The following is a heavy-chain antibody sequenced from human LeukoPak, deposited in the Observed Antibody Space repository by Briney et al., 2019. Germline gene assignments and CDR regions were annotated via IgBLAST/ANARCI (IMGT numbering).Heavy chain of an antibody. CDR3: ARDHPMVRGASDY. D-gene: IGHD3-10*01. CDR2: IYHSGST. V-gene: IGHV4-30-2*01. CDR1: GGSISSGGYY. Sequence: PSETLSLTCTVSGGSISSGGYYWSWIRQPPGKGLEWIGYIYHSGSTYYNPSLKSRVTISVDTSKNQFSLKLSSVTAADTAVYYCARDHPMVRGASDYWGQGTLVTVSS. J-gene: IGHJ4*02.